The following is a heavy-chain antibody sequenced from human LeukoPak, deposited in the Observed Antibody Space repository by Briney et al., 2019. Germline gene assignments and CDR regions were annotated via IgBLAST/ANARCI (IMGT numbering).Heavy chain of an antibody. CDR2: IWYDGSEK. D-gene: IGHD1-1*01. CDR1: GFTISSYA. CDR3: ERTVHWNYFDY. J-gene: IGHJ4*02. Sequence: GGSLTLSCAASGFTISSYAMHWVRQAPGKGLEWVAVIWYDGSEKYYADSVKGRFTISRDNSMNTLYLQMNSLRAEDTAVYYCERTVHWNYFDYWGQGTLVTVSS. V-gene: IGHV3-33*01.